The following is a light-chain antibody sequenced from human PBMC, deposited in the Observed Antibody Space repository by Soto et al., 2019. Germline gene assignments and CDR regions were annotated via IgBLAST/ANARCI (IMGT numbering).Light chain of an antibody. Sequence: EIVLTQSPGTLSVSPGERATLSCRASQSVGRNYLAWYQQKPGQAPRLLIYDASSRATGIPDRFSGSGSGTDFTLTISRLEPEDFAVDYCQQYGSSPLTFGGGTKVETK. J-gene: IGKJ4*01. V-gene: IGKV3-20*01. CDR3: QQYGSSPLT. CDR2: DAS. CDR1: QSVGRNY.